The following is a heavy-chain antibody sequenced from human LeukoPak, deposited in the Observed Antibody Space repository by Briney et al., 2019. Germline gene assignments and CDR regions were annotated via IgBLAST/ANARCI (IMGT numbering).Heavy chain of an antibody. J-gene: IGHJ3*02. Sequence: SETLSLTCTVSGGSISSSSYYWGWIRQPPGKGLEWFGSIYYSGSTYYNPSLKSRVTISVDTSKNQFSLKLSSVTAADTAVYYCARDVTYYDILTGYYRDAFDIWGQGTMVTVSS. CDR2: IYYSGST. D-gene: IGHD3-9*01. CDR1: GGSISSSSYY. CDR3: ARDVTYYDILTGYYRDAFDI. V-gene: IGHV4-39*02.